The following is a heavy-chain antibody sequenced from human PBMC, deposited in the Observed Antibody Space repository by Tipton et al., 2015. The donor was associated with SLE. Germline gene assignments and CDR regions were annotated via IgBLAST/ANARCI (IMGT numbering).Heavy chain of an antibody. V-gene: IGHV1-2*06. Sequence: QVQLVQSGPEVKKPGASVKVSCKSSGYTFTGYHMHWVRQAPGQGLEWMGRIDPNSGGPLYAQKFQGRVSMTVDTSISTAYLDLKNLTSDDTAIYYCARVHIPNQDLDFWGPGTLVTVSS. D-gene: IGHD2-21*01. CDR2: IDPNSGGP. J-gene: IGHJ4*02. CDR3: ARVHIPNQDLDF. CDR1: GYTFTGYH.